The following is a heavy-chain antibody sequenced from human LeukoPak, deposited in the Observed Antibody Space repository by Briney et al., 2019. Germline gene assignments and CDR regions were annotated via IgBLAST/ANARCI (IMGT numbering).Heavy chain of an antibody. CDR3: AKAVAAPGAFDI. CDR2: INWDSNSI. CDR1: GFTFDEYA. J-gene: IGHJ3*02. D-gene: IGHD6-19*01. V-gene: IGHV3-9*01. Sequence: GASLRLSCAASGFTFDEYAIHWVRQAPGKCLEWVSGINWDSNSIIYADSVKGRFTISRDNAKTSLYLQMNSLRAEDTALYYCAKAVAAPGAFDIWGQGTVVTVSS.